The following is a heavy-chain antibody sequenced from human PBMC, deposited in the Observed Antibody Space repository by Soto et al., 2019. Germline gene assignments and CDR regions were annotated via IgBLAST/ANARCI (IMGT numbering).Heavy chain of an antibody. CDR3: AKVTGDDYFDY. D-gene: IGHD2-21*01. CDR1: GFTFSSYG. Sequence: QVQLVESGGGVVQPGRSLRLSCAASGFTFSSYGMHWVRQAPGKGLEWVAVISYDGSNKYYADSVKGRFTISRDNSKNTLYLQMNSLRAEDTAVYYCAKVTGDDYFDYWGQGTLVTVSS. CDR2: ISYDGSNK. J-gene: IGHJ4*02. V-gene: IGHV3-30*18.